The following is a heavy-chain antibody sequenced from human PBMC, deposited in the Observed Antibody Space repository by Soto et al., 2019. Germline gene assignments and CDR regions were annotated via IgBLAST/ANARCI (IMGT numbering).Heavy chain of an antibody. D-gene: IGHD6-19*01. Sequence: QVQLVESGGGVVQPGRSLRLSCAASGFTFSSYGMHWVRQAPGKGLEWVAVIWYDGSNKYYADSVKGRFTISRDNSKNTLYLQMNSLRAEDTAVYYCAKDSSGKIDYWGQGTLVTVSS. CDR3: AKDSSGKIDY. CDR2: IWYDGSNK. CDR1: GFTFSSYG. J-gene: IGHJ4*02. V-gene: IGHV3-33*06.